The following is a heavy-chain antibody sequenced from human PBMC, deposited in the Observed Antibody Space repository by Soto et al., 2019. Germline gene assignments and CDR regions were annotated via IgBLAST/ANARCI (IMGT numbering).Heavy chain of an antibody. V-gene: IGHV3-33*01. CDR1: GFTFSSYG. Sequence: QVQLVESGGGVVQPGRSLRLSCAASGFTFSSYGMHWVRQAPGKGLEWVAVIWYDGSNKYYADSVKGRFTISRDNSKNTLYLQMNSLRAEDTAVYYCARDRGYCSSTSCPIGMDVWDQGTTVTVSS. CDR3: ARDRGYCSSTSCPIGMDV. J-gene: IGHJ6*02. CDR2: IWYDGSNK. D-gene: IGHD2-2*03.